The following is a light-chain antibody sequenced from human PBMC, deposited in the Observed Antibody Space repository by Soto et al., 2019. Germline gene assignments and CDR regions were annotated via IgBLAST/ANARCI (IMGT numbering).Light chain of an antibody. CDR2: GAS. CDR1: QTVGSN. V-gene: IGKV3-15*01. CDR3: LQYDNWPPWT. Sequence: EIVVTQSPATXSVSPGERATLSCRASQTVGSNLAWYQQKPGQAPRLLIYGASTRATGIPARFSGNGSGTEFTLTISSLQSEDFALYYCLQYDNWPPWTFGQGTKVDIK. J-gene: IGKJ1*01.